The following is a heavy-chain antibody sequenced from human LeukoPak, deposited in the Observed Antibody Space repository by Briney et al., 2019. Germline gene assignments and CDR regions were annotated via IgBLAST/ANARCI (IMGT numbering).Heavy chain of an antibody. CDR3: AKTPSRTYYYDSSGP. J-gene: IGHJ5*02. CDR1: GFTFSSYA. Sequence: GGSLRLSCAASGFTFSSYAMGWVRQAPGKGLEWVAFIRYDGSNKYYADSVKGRFTISRDNSKNTLYLQMNSLRAEDTAVYYCAKTPSRTYYYDSSGPWGQGTLVTVPS. V-gene: IGHV3-30*02. D-gene: IGHD3-22*01. CDR2: IRYDGSNK.